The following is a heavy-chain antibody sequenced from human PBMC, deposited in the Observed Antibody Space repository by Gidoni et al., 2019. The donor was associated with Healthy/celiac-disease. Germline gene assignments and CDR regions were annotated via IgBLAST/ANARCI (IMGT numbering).Heavy chain of an antibody. D-gene: IGHD6-19*01. CDR3: ARMRAVASRRGYFDY. CDR1: GGSFSGYY. CDR2: INHSGST. V-gene: IGHV4-34*01. J-gene: IGHJ4*02. Sequence: QVQLQQWGAGLLKPSETLSLTCAVYGGSFSGYYWSWIRQPPGKGLEWIGEINHSGSTNYNPSLKSRVTISVDTSKNQFSLKLSSVTAADTAVYYCARMRAVASRRGYFDYWGQGTLVTVSS.